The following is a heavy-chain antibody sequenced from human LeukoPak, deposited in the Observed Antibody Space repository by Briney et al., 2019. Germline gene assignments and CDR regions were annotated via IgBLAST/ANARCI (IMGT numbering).Heavy chain of an antibody. D-gene: IGHD3-22*01. CDR2: IIPIFGTA. V-gene: IGHV1-69*05. J-gene: IGHJ4*02. Sequence: SVKVSCKASGGTFSSYAISWVRQAPGQGLEWMGGIIPIFGTANYAQKFQDRVTMTTDKSTSTAFMELRSLRSDDTAVYYCARDPVHYYDSSGYWRYWGQGTLVTVSS. CDR3: ARDPVHYYDSSGYWRY. CDR1: GGTFSSYA.